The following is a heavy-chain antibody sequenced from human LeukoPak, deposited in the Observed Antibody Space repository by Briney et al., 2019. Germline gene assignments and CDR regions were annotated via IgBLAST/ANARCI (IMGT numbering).Heavy chain of an antibody. J-gene: IGHJ4*02. D-gene: IGHD3-22*01. CDR1: GFTFSSYA. CDR2: ISGNGGST. V-gene: IGHV3-64D*09. CDR3: VKGGKGISDSSGYYLFDY. Sequence: GGSLRLSCSASGFTFSSYAMHWVRQAPGKGLEYVSAISGNGGSTYYADSVKGRFTISRDNSKNTLYLQMSSLRAEDTAVYYCVKGGKGISDSSGYYLFDYWGQGTLVTVSS.